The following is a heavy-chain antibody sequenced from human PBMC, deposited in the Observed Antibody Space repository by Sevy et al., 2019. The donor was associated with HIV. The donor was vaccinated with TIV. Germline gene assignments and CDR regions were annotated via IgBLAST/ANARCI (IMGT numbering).Heavy chain of an antibody. V-gene: IGHV3-21*01. CDR3: ARDLSGSYYYYFDY. D-gene: IGHD1-26*01. CDR2: ISSSSYI. CDR1: GFTFSSYS. J-gene: IGHJ4*02. Sequence: GGSLRLSCAASGFTFSSYSMNWVRQAPGKGLEWVSSISSSSYIYYADSVKGRFTISRDNAKNSLYLQMNSLRAEDTAVYYCARDLSGSYYYYFDYWGQGTLVTVSS.